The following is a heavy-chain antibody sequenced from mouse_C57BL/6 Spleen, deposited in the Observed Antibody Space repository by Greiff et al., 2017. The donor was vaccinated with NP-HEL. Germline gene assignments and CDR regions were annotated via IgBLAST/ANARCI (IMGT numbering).Heavy chain of an antibody. Sequence: DVQLVESGGGLVQPKGSLKLSCAASGFSFNTYAMNWVRQAPGKGLEWVARIRSKSNNYATYYADSVKDRFTISRDDSESMLYLQMNNLKTEDTAMYYCVRHGTSAWFAYWGQGTLVTVSA. V-gene: IGHV10-1*01. D-gene: IGHD4-1*01. CDR2: IRSKSNNYAT. J-gene: IGHJ3*01. CDR1: GFSFNTYA. CDR3: VRHGTSAWFAY.